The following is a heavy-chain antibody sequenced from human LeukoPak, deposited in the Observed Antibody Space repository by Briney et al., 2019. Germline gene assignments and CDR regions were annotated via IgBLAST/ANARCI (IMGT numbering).Heavy chain of an antibody. CDR2: ISSGSDSI. CDR1: GFTFSTYS. CDR3: ARDLYYGGSYDH. V-gene: IGHV3-48*02. J-gene: IGHJ4*02. Sequence: GGSLRLSCAASGFTFSTYSMNWVRQAPGKGLEWVSYISSGSDSIYYADSVKGRFTVSRDNAKNSLYLQMISLRDEDTAVYYCARDLYYGGSYDHWGQGTLVTVSS. D-gene: IGHD4-23*01.